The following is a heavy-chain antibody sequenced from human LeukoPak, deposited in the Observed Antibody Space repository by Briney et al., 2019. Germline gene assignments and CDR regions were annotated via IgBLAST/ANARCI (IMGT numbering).Heavy chain of an antibody. Sequence: PGGSLRLSCAASGFTFSSYSMNWARPATGKGLECVSSNTSSSTYIYYADSVKGRFTISRDNAKNSLYLQMNSLRAEDTAVYYCARGGGSYLFQHWGQGTLVTVSS. CDR2: NTSSSTYI. CDR1: GFTFSSYS. CDR3: ARGGGSYLFQH. D-gene: IGHD1-26*01. V-gene: IGHV3-21*01. J-gene: IGHJ1*01.